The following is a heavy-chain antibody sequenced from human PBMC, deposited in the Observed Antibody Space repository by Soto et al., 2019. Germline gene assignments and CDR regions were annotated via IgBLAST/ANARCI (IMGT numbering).Heavy chain of an antibody. D-gene: IGHD3-10*01. Sequence: QVQLQESGPGLVKPSETLSLTCTVSGGSISSYYWSWIRQPPGKGLEWIGYIYYSGSTNYNPSLKSRVTISVDTSKNQFSLKLSSVTAADTAVYYCARLYYYGSGSPFYYYYGMDVWGQGTTVTVSS. J-gene: IGHJ6*02. V-gene: IGHV4-59*08. CDR3: ARLYYYGSGSPFYYYYGMDV. CDR2: IYYSGST. CDR1: GGSISSYY.